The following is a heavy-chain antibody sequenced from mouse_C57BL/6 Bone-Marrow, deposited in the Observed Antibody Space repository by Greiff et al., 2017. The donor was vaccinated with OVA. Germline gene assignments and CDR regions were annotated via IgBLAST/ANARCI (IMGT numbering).Heavy chain of an antibody. D-gene: IGHD2-4*01. Sequence: VQLQQPGAELVKPGASVKLSCKASGYTFTSYWMQWVKQRPGQGLEWIGEIDPSDSYTNYNQKFKGKATLTVDTSSSTAYMQLSSLTSEDSAVYYCARGWGDYEAWFAYWGQGTLVTVSA. CDR1: GYTFTSYW. V-gene: IGHV1-50*01. CDR2: IDPSDSYT. CDR3: ARGWGDYEAWFAY. J-gene: IGHJ3*01.